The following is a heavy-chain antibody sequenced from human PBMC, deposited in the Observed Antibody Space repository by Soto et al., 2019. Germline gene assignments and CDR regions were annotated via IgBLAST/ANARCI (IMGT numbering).Heavy chain of an antibody. CDR3: AGMVRGVITAYYYYYGMDV. V-gene: IGHV4-39*01. J-gene: IGHJ6*02. CDR1: GGSISSSSYY. D-gene: IGHD3-10*01. Sequence: QLQLQESGPGLVKPSETLSLTCTVSGGSISSSSYYWGWIRQPPGKGLEWIGSIYYSGSTYYNPSLKSRVTISVDTSKNQFSLKLSSVTAADTAVYYCAGMVRGVITAYYYYYGMDVWGQGTTVTVSS. CDR2: IYYSGST.